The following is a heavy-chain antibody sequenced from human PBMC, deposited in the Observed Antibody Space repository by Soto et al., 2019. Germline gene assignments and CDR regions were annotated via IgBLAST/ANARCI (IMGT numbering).Heavy chain of an antibody. V-gene: IGHV3-9*01. CDR2: ISWNSGSI. Sequence: PGGSMRLSCAASGFTFDDYAMHWVRQDKGKGLEWVSGISWNSGSIGYADSVKGRFTISRDNAKNSLYLQMNSLRAEDTALYYCAKDKGGIYYYYYMDVWCKGTTVTVSS. CDR3: AKDKGGIYYYYYMDV. D-gene: IGHD6-13*01. J-gene: IGHJ6*03. CDR1: GFTFDDYA.